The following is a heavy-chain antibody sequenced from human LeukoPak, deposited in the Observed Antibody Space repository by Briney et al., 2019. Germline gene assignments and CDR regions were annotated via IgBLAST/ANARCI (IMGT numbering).Heavy chain of an antibody. CDR2: IYISGST. CDR3: ARGPPDFYNSGSYYNGYNWFDS. CDR1: GGSISSYY. Sequence: SETLSLTCTVSGGSISSYYWSWVRQPAGKGLEWIGRIYISGSTNYNPSLKSRVTMSVDTSKNQFSLKLSSVTAADTAVYYCARGPPDFYNSGSYYNGYNWFDSWGQGTLVTVSS. D-gene: IGHD3-10*01. V-gene: IGHV4-4*07. J-gene: IGHJ5*01.